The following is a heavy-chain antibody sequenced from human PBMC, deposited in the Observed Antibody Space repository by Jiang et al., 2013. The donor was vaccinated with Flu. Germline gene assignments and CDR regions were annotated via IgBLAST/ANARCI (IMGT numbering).Heavy chain of an antibody. CDR3: AKHRVQDPQDILTAAFDY. CDR1: GFTFSSYA. Sequence: VQLLESGGGLVQPGGSLRLSCAASGFTFSSYAMSWVRQAPGKGLEWVSVISGSGGTTYYADSVKGRFTIFRDNSKNTLYLQMNSLRAEDSAVYFCAKHRVQDPQDILTAAFDYWGQGTLVTVSS. J-gene: IGHJ4*02. V-gene: IGHV3-23*01. CDR2: ISGSGGTT. D-gene: IGHD3-9*01.